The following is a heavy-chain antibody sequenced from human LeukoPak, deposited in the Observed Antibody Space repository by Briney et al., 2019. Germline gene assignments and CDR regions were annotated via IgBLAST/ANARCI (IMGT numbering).Heavy chain of an antibody. J-gene: IGHJ4*02. CDR3: ARDGGLPYYDSSGYLFDY. Sequence: ASVKVSCKASGYTFTSYYMHWVRQAPGQGLEWMGIINPSGGSTSYAQKFQGRVTMTRNTSISTAYMELSSLRSEDTAVYYCARDGGLPYYDSSGYLFDYWGQGTLVTVSS. CDR2: INPSGGST. CDR1: GYTFTSYY. D-gene: IGHD3-22*01. V-gene: IGHV1-46*01.